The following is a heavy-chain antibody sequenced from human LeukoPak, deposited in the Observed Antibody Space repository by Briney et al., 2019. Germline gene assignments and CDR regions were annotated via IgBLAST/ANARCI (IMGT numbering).Heavy chain of an antibody. CDR3: AKDLNYGDLFDS. CDR2: ISYDGSNK. Sequence: GGSLRLSCAASGFTFSGFAMSWIRQAPGKGLEWVAVISYDGSNKYYADSVKGRFTISRDNSKNTLYLQMNSLRAEDTAAYYCAKDLNYGDLFDSWGQGTLVTVSS. CDR1: GFTFSGFA. V-gene: IGHV3-30*04. J-gene: IGHJ4*02. D-gene: IGHD4-17*01.